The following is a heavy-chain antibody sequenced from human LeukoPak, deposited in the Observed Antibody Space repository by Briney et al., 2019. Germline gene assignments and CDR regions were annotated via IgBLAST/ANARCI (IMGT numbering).Heavy chain of an antibody. CDR2: ISAYNGNT. CDR1: GYTFTSYG. J-gene: IGHJ2*01. V-gene: IGHV1-18*01. CDR3: ARAPPPYYDFWSTWGYFDL. D-gene: IGHD3-3*01. Sequence: ASVKVSCKASGYTFTSYGFSWVRQAPGQGLEWMGWISAYNGNTNYAQKLQGRVTMTTDTSTSTAYMELRSLRSDDTAVYYCARAPPPYYDFWSTWGYFDLWGRGTLVTVSS.